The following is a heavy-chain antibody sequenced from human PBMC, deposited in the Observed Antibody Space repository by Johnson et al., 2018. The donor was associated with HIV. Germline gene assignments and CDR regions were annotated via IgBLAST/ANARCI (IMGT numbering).Heavy chain of an antibody. CDR1: RFTFDAYA. D-gene: IGHD1-26*01. J-gene: IGHJ3*02. Sequence: VQLLESGGGLVQPGTSLRLSCAASRFTFDAYAMHWVRQAPGQGLEWVSGLNWNGGSTVYADSVKGRFTISRDNAKNSLYLQMNNLRAEDTALYYCARRWELQSNALDIWGQGTRVTVSS. CDR3: ARRWELQSNALDI. V-gene: IGHV3-9*01. CDR2: LNWNGGST.